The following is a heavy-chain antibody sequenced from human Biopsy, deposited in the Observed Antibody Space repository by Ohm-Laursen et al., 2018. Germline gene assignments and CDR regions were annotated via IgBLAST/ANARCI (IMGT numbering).Heavy chain of an antibody. CDR2: ISGGGTI. CDR1: GFSFSGYQ. D-gene: IGHD4-23*01. Sequence: SLRLSCTASGFSFSGYQMSWIRQAPGWGLAWVSYISGGGTIYYGDSMKGRVTISRDNAKNSLYLQMQSLRAEDTAVYYCARDTRWSPYSMDVWGQGTTVTVSS. J-gene: IGHJ6*02. V-gene: IGHV3-11*01. CDR3: ARDTRWSPYSMDV.